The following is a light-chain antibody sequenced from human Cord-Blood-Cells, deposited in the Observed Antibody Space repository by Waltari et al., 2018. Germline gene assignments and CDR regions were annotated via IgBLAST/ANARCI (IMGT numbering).Light chain of an antibody. CDR1: SSDVGGYNY. CDR3: CSDAGSYTWV. CDR2: DVS. J-gene: IGLJ3*02. Sequence: QSALTQPRSVSGSPGQSVTISCTGTSSDVGGYNYVSWYQQHPGKAPKLMIYDVSKRPSGVPDRFSGSKSGNTASLTISGLQAEDEADYYCCSDAGSYTWVFGGGT. V-gene: IGLV2-11*01.